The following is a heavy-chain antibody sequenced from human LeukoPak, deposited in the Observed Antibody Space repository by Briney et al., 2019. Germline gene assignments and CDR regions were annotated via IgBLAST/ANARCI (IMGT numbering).Heavy chain of an antibody. CDR3: IRHAASGGSGVDY. V-gene: IGHV3-23*01. CDR1: GFTFSSYG. J-gene: IGHJ4*02. D-gene: IGHD3-10*01. Sequence: GGSLRLSCAASGFTFSSYGMSWVRQAPGKGLEWVSAISGSGGSTYYADSVKGRFTISRDNSKNTAYLQMNSLKTEDTAVYYCIRHAASGGSGVDYWGQGTLVTVSS. CDR2: ISGSGGST.